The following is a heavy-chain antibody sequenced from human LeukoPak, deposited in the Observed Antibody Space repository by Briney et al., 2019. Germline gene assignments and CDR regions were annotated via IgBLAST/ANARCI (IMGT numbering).Heavy chain of an antibody. J-gene: IGHJ4*02. Sequence: GGSLRLSCTASGFTFGDYAMSWVRQAPGKGLEWVGFIRSKAYGGTTEYAASVKGRFTISRDDSKSIAYLQMNSLKTEDTAVYYCTSIDDYVWGSYRYGDYWGQGTLVTVSS. CDR3: TSIDDYVWGSYRYGDY. V-gene: IGHV3-49*04. D-gene: IGHD3-16*02. CDR2: IRSKAYGGTT. CDR1: GFTFGDYA.